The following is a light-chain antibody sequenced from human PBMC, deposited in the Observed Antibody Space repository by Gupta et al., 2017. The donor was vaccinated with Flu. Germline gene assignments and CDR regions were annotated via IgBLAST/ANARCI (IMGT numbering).Light chain of an antibody. CDR3: QVWDSGSDDWV. Sequence: SYVLTQPPSVSVAPGQTARITCGGNNIESKSVHWYQQKPGQAPVLVVYDDTDRPSGVPERFSGFNSGNTATLTISGVEAGDEADDYCQVWDSGSDDWVFGGGTKLTVL. CDR1: NIESKS. V-gene: IGLV3-21*02. CDR2: DDT. J-gene: IGLJ2*01.